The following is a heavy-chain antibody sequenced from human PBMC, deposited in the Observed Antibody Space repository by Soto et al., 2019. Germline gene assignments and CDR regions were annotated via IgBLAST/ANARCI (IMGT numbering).Heavy chain of an antibody. CDR1: GGSISSGGYY. D-gene: IGHD4-17*01. Sequence: PSETLSLTCTVSGGSISSGGYYWSWIRQHPGKGLEWIGYIYYSGSTYYNPSLKSRVTISVDTSKNQFSLKLSSVTAADTAVYYCATITRLDTDDYGGNDYWGQGTLVTVSS. CDR2: IYYSGST. J-gene: IGHJ4*02. V-gene: IGHV4-31*03. CDR3: ATITRLDTDDYGGNDY.